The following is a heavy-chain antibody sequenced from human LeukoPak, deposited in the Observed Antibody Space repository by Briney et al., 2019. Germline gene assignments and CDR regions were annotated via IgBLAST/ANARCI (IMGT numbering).Heavy chain of an antibody. CDR3: AKQGRTFYYVSGGYYIYDYFDS. CDR1: GFTFSSYW. CDR2: IKQDGSEK. Sequence: GGSLRLSCAASGFTFSSYWMSWVRQAPGKGLEWVANIKQDGSEKYYVDSVKGRFTISRDNAKNSLYLQMNSLRAEDTAVYYCAKQGRTFYYVSGGYYIYDYFDSWGQGALVTVSS. V-gene: IGHV3-7*01. J-gene: IGHJ4*02. D-gene: IGHD3-22*01.